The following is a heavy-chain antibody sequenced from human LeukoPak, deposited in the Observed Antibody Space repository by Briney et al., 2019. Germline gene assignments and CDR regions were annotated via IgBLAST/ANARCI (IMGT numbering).Heavy chain of an antibody. CDR1: DVSISSSNYY. CDR2: ISSGGST. J-gene: IGHJ5*02. Sequence: SETLSLTCAVSDVSISSSNYYWGWIRQAPGRGLEWLGTISSGGSTYYSPSLKSRVTISVDTSKNQFFLKLTSVTASDTAVYYCARQYGSERYNTRYTWFGPWGQGILVTVSS. V-gene: IGHV4-39*01. D-gene: IGHD3-10*01. CDR3: ARQYGSERYNTRYTWFGP.